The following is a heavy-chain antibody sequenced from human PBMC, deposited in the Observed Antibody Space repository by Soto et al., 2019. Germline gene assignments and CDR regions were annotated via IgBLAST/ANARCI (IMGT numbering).Heavy chain of an antibody. CDR1: GYTCTGYA. Sequence: QVQLVQSGAEEKKPGASVKVSCKASGYTCTGYAMRWVRQAPGQRLEWMGWINAGNGNAKYSQKFKGRVTITRDTSASTAYMELSSLRSEDTVVYYCARAVAVPADFDYWGQGTLVTVSS. D-gene: IGHD6-19*01. CDR2: INAGNGNA. V-gene: IGHV1-3*05. J-gene: IGHJ4*02. CDR3: ARAVAVPADFDY.